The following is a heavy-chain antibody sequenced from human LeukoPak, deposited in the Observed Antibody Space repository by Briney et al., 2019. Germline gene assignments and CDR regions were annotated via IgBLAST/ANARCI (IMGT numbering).Heavy chain of an antibody. CDR1: GYTFSRNA. D-gene: IGHD2-15*01. CDR3: ARSRGYCSGGSCSHFDY. V-gene: IGHV7-4-1*02. Sequence: ASVKVSCKASGYTFSRNAINWVRQAPGQGLEWMGWLNTKTGTPTYAQGFTGRFVFSLDISVSTAYLQISSLKAEDTAVYYCARSRGYCSGGSCSHFDYWGQGTLVTVSS. CDR2: LNTKTGTP. J-gene: IGHJ4*02.